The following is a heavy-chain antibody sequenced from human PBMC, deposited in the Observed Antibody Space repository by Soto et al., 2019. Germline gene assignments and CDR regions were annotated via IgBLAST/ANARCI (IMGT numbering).Heavy chain of an antibody. CDR2: IYYTGST. J-gene: IGHJ4*02. Sequence: SETLSLTCTVSGGSVNTAPYHWSWIRQSPRNGLEWIGNIYYTGSTNYNPSFESRVAISLDTSNNQFSLRLTSLTAADTAVYFCARDHHSYYDTSGYYPYLDFWGQGTLVTVSS. CDR3: ARDHHSYYDTSGYYPYLDF. D-gene: IGHD3-22*01. CDR1: GGSVNTAPYH. V-gene: IGHV4-61*01.